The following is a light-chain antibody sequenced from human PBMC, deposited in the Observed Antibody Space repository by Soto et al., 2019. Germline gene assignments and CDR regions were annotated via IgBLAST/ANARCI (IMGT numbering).Light chain of an antibody. J-gene: IGLJ2*01. V-gene: IGLV2-14*01. CDR1: SSDVGGYNY. CDR3: SSYTSSGTLGV. CDR2: EVS. Sequence: QSVLTQPASVSGSPGQSITISCTGTSSDVGGYNYVSWYQQHPGKAPKLIIYEVSNRPSGVSNRFSGSKSGNTASLTISGLQAEDEADYYCSSYTSSGTLGVFGGGTKLTVL.